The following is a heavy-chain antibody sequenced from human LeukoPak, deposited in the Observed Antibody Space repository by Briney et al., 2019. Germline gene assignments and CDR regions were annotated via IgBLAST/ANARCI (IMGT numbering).Heavy chain of an antibody. CDR3: ARDRGSSSWYSFDF. CDR2: INHSGST. V-gene: IGHV4-34*01. D-gene: IGHD6-13*01. Sequence: SETLSLTCAVYGGSFSGYYWSWIRQPPGKGLEWIGEINHSGSTNYNPSLKSRVTISVDTSKNQFSLKLTSVIAADTAVYYCARDRGSSSWYSFDFWGQGTLVTVSS. CDR1: GGSFSGYY. J-gene: IGHJ4*02.